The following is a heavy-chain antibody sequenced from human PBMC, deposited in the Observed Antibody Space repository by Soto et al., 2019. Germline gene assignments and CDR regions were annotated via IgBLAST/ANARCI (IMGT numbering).Heavy chain of an antibody. CDR2: INPSGGST. Sequence: ASVKVSCKASGYTFTSYYMHWVRQAPGQGLEWMGIINPSGGSTSYAQKFQGRVTMTRDTSTSTVYMELSSLRSEDTAVYYCAHSSSWYEAWLDPWGQGTLVTVSS. D-gene: IGHD6-13*01. CDR1: GYTFTSYY. J-gene: IGHJ5*02. V-gene: IGHV1-46*01. CDR3: AHSSSWYEAWLDP.